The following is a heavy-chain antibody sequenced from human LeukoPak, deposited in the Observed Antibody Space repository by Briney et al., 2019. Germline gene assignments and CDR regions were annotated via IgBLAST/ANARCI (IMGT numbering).Heavy chain of an antibody. CDR3: AKLPKIGAVGAGSYYNRGNLDY. CDR1: GFTFSSYG. CDR2: ISYDGSNK. V-gene: IGHV3-30*18. J-gene: IGHJ4*02. Sequence: GGSLRLSCAASGFTFSSYGMHWVRQAPGKGLEWVAVISYDGSNKYYADSVRGLFIIYRDNSKNTLYLQMNSLRAEDTAVYSCAKLPKIGAVGAGSYYNRGNLDYWGQGTLVTVSS. D-gene: IGHD3-10*01.